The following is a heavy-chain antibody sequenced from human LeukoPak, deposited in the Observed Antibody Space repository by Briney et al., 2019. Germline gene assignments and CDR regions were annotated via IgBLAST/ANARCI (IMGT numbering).Heavy chain of an antibody. CDR2: INPNSGGT. CDR1: GYTFTGYH. V-gene: IGHV1-2*02. Sequence: ASVEVSCKASGYTFTGYHMYWVRQAPGQGLEWLGWINPNSGGTSYAQKFQGRVTLTSDTSISTALMELSRLGSDDTAVYYCARRCSPTGPFDYWGQGALVTVSS. J-gene: IGHJ4*02. D-gene: IGHD5-24*01. CDR3: ARRCSPTGPFDY.